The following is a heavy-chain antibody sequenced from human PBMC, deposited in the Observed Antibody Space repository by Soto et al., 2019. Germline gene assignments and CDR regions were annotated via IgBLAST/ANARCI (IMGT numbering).Heavy chain of an antibody. J-gene: IGHJ4*02. Sequence: KLPETLSLTCAVYGGSFSSYHWSWIRQTPGKGLEWIGEINHLTTTNYNPSLKSRVIISLDTPKNQFSLKLSSVTAADTAVYYCARGYDTALAPIFWGQGILVTVSS. CDR2: INHLTTT. V-gene: IGHV4-34*01. CDR1: GGSFSSYH. CDR3: ARGYDTALAPIF. D-gene: IGHD5-18*01.